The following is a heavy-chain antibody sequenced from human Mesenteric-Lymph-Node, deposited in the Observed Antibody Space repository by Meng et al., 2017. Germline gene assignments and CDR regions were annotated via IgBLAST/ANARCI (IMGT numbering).Heavy chain of an antibody. CDR2: VYYSGIT. V-gene: IGHV4-59*01. CDR1: GGSISNYY. J-gene: IGHJ2*01. D-gene: IGHD7-27*01. CDR3: ARGGANWGSYWYFDL. Sequence: SETLSLTCTVSGGSISNYYWSWIRQPPGKGLEWIGFVYYSGITNYNSSLKSRVTISVDTSENQFSLKLSSVTATDTAVYYCARGGANWGSYWYFDLWGRGTLVTVSS.